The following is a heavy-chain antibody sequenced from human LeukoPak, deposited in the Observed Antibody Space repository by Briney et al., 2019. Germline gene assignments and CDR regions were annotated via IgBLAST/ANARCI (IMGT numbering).Heavy chain of an antibody. CDR3: AREGAYCGGDCYDAFDI. J-gene: IGHJ3*02. V-gene: IGHV3-21*01. D-gene: IGHD2-21*02. CDR2: ISSSSSYI. Sequence: GGSLGLSCAASGFTFSSYSMNWVRQAPGKGLEWVSSISSSSSYIHYADSVKGRFTISRDNAKNSLYLQMNSLRAEDTAVYYCAREGAYCGGDCYDAFDIWGQGTMVTVSS. CDR1: GFTFSSYS.